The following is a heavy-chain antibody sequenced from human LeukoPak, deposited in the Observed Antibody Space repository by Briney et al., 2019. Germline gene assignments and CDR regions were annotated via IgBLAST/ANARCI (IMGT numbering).Heavy chain of an antibody. Sequence: PSETLSLTCAVSGGSISSGGYSWSWIRQPPGKGLEWIGYIYYSGSTNYNPSLKSRVTISVDTSKNQFSLKLSSVTAADTAVYYCARRVYGSSFDYWGQGTLVTVSS. CDR3: ARRVYGSSFDY. CDR2: IYYSGST. V-gene: IGHV4-61*08. D-gene: IGHD2-2*03. CDR1: GGSISSGGYS. J-gene: IGHJ4*02.